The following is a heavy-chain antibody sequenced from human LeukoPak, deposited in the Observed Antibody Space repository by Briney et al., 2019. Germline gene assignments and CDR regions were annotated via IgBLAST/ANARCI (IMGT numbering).Heavy chain of an antibody. CDR1: GFTFSSYA. Sequence: PGGSLRLSCSASGFTFSSYAMHWVRQAPGKGLEWVAVISYDGSNKYYADSVKGRFTISRDNSKNTLYLQMNSLRAEDTAVYYCARELIAVAARGLDYWGQGTLVTVSS. J-gene: IGHJ4*02. CDR2: ISYDGSNK. V-gene: IGHV3-30-3*01. CDR3: ARELIAVAARGLDY. D-gene: IGHD6-19*01.